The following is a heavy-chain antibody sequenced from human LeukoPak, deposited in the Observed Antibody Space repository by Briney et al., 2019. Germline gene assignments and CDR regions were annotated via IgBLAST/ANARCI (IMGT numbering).Heavy chain of an antibody. V-gene: IGHV4-59*01. CDR1: GGSISSYH. CDR2: IYYSGST. J-gene: IGHJ4*02. Sequence: PSETLSLTCTVSGGSISSYHWSWLRQPPGKGLEWIGYIYYSGSTNYNPSLKSRVTISVDTSKNQFSLKLSSVTAAGTAVYYCAGGTWIQLWFNWGQGTLVTVSS. D-gene: IGHD5-18*01. CDR3: AGGTWIQLWFN.